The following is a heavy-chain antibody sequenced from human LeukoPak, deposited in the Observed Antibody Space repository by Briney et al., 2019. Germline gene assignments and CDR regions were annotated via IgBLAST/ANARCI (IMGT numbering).Heavy chain of an antibody. V-gene: IGHV1-2*02. CDR2: INPNSGGT. CDR1: GYTFTGYY. CDR3: AISHSSSWYSVDP. Sequence: GASVKVSCKASGYTFTGYYMHWARQAPGQGLEWMGWINPNSGGTNYAQKFQGRVTMTRDTSISTAYMELSRLRSDDTAVYYCAISHSSSWYSVDPWGQGTLVTVSS. J-gene: IGHJ5*02. D-gene: IGHD6-13*01.